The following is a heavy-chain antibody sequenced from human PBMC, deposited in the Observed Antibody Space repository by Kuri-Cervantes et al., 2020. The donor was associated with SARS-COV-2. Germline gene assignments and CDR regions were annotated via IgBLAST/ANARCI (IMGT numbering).Heavy chain of an antibody. Sequence: ASVKVSCKASGYTFTGYYMHWVRQAPGQGLEWMGWINPNSGGTNYAQKFQGWVTMTRDTSISTVYMELSRLRSDDTAVYYCARALSYTGYSGSYNWFDPWGQGTLVTVSS. D-gene: IGHD1-26*01. CDR3: ARALSYTGYSGSYNWFDP. CDR2: INPNSGGT. J-gene: IGHJ5*02. V-gene: IGHV1-2*04. CDR1: GYTFTGYY.